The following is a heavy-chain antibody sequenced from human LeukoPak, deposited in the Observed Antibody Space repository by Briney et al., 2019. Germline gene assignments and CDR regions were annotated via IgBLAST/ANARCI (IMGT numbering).Heavy chain of an antibody. J-gene: IGHJ4*02. V-gene: IGHV3-49*04. CDR3: TRGTGGNY. Sequence: PGGXLRLSCVAAEFTFGDYAMSWVRQAPGKGLEWVGFIRSKVHGGTTDYAASVKDRFTISRDDSKSIAYLQMNSLKTEDTAVYYCTRGTGGNYWGQGTLVTVSS. D-gene: IGHD1-14*01. CDR1: EFTFGDYA. CDR2: IRSKVHGGTT.